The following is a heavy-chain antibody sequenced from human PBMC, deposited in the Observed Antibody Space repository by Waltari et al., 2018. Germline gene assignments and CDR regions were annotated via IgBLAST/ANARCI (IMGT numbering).Heavy chain of an antibody. CDR3: ARLRGAGTKDAFDI. CDR2: INAGKGNT. D-gene: IGHD6-13*01. CDR1: GYTFTRYA. J-gene: IGHJ3*02. Sequence: QVQLVQSGAEVKKPGASVKVSCKASGYTFTRYAMHWVRQARGQRRGGRGGINAGKGNTKDSQKFQGRVTITRDTSASTAYMELSSLRSEDTAVYYCARLRGAGTKDAFDIWGQGTMVTVSS. V-gene: IGHV1-3*01.